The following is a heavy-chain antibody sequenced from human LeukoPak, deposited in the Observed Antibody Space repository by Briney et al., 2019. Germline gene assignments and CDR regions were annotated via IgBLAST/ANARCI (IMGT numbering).Heavy chain of an antibody. CDR1: GGSISSGSYY. D-gene: IGHD3-16*01. V-gene: IGHV4-61*02. CDR2: IYTSGST. CDR3: ARHGDWSLGPRFDY. Sequence: SETLSLTCTVSGGSISSGSYYWSWIRQPAGKGLEWIGRIYTSGSTNYNPSLKSRVTISVDTSKNQFSLKLSSVTAADTAVYYCARHGDWSLGPRFDYWGQGTLVTVSS. J-gene: IGHJ4*02.